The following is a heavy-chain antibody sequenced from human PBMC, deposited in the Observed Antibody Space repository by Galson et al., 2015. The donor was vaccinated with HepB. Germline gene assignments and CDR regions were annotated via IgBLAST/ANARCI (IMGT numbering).Heavy chain of an antibody. Sequence: SLRLSCAATGFTFSSYGMHWVRQAPGKGLEWVAVIWYDGSNKYYADSVKGRFTISRDNSKNTLYLQMNSLRAEDTAVYYCAGGDTATNAFDYWGQGTLVTVSS. CDR1: GFTFSSYG. J-gene: IGHJ4*02. CDR2: IWYDGSNK. CDR3: AGGDTATNAFDY. V-gene: IGHV3-33*01. D-gene: IGHD5-18*01.